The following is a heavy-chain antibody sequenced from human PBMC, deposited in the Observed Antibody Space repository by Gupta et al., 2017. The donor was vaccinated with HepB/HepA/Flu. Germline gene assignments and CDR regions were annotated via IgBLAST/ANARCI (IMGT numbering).Heavy chain of an antibody. J-gene: IGHJ6*03. V-gene: IGHV3-53*01. CDR1: GFTVSSNY. CDR2: IYSGGST. Sequence: GFTVSSNYMSWVRQAPGKGLEWVSVIYSGGSTYYADSVKGRFTISRDNSKNTLYLQMNSLRAEDTAVYYCARASGDLGISCSSTSCYTNYYYYMDVWEKGSQSPSP. D-gene: IGHD2-2*02. CDR3: ARASGDLGISCSSTSCYTNYYYYMDV.